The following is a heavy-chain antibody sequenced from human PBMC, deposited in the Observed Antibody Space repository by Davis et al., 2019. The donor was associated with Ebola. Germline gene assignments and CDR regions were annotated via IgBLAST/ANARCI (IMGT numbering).Heavy chain of an antibody. CDR3: ARDQQPRLRLGELSLLGPNYYYYYGMDV. CDR1: GFTFSSYS. J-gene: IGHJ6*02. Sequence: GESLKISCAASGFTFSSYSMNWVRQAPGKGLEWVAVISYDGSNKYYADSVKGRFTISRDNSKNTLYLQMNSLRAEDTAVYYCARDQQPRLRLGELSLLGPNYYYYYGMDVWGQGTTVTVSS. D-gene: IGHD3-16*02. V-gene: IGHV3-30*03. CDR2: ISYDGSNK.